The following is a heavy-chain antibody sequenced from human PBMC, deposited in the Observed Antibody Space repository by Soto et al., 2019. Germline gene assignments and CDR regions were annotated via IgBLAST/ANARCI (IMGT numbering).Heavy chain of an antibody. D-gene: IGHD3-22*01. CDR2: ISAYNGNT. CDR1: GYTFASCG. J-gene: IGHJ4*02. V-gene: IGHV1-18*01. Sequence: GASVKVCCKAPGYTFASCGSCWVRQSIGQGLEWMGWISAYNGNTNYAQRLQGRVTMTTDTSTSTAYMELRSLRSDDTAVYYCARAGHYDSSGYADFWGQGTLVTVPQ. CDR3: ARAGHYDSSGYADF.